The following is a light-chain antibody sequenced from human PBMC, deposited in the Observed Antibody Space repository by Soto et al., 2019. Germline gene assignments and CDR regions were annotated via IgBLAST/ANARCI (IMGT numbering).Light chain of an antibody. Sequence: IHLAHFPSTPSPPVGDRATVPCRASQTISTWLAWYQHKPGKAPNLLIYDASTLMSGVPSRFSGSGSGTEFTLTISSLQPGDFATYYCQQSETYPLTFGQGTRLEIK. V-gene: IGKV1-5*01. CDR1: QTISTW. CDR2: DAS. J-gene: IGKJ5*01. CDR3: QQSETYPLT.